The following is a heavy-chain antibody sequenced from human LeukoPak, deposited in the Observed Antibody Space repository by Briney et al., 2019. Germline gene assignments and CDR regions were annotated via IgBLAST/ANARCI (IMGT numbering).Heavy chain of an antibody. CDR3: ARDLGTLLWFGELLQTYYFDY. CDR1: GYTFTSYA. V-gene: IGHV7-4-1*02. CDR2: INTSTGNP. Sequence: ASVKVSCKASGYTFTSYAMNWVRQAPGQGLEWMGWINTSTGNPTYVQGFTGRFVFSLDTSVSTAYLQISSLKAEDTAVYYCARDLGTLLWFGELLQTYYFDYWGQGTLVTVSS. D-gene: IGHD3-10*01. J-gene: IGHJ4*02.